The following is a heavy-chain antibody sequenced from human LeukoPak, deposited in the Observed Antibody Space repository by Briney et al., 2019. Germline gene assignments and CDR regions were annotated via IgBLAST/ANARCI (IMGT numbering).Heavy chain of an antibody. V-gene: IGHV1-18*01. CDR3: ARDRGDTAAGTFYR. CDR2: ISAYNGNT. J-gene: IGHJ5*02. Sequence: GASVKVSCKASGYTFTSSGISWVRQAPGQGLEWLGWISAYNGNTNYAQKLQGRVTMTTDTSTSTAYMELRSLRSDDTAVYYCARDRGDTAAGTFYRWGQGTLVTVSS. D-gene: IGHD6-13*01. CDR1: GYTFTSSG.